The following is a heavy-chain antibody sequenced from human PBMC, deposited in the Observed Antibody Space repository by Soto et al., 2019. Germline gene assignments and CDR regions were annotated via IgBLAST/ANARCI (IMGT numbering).Heavy chain of an antibody. Sequence: EVQLVESGGGLVQPGGSLRLSCAASGFSFNTYEMNWVRQAPGKGLEWVSYISSSGSTIYYADSVKGRFTVSRDNGKNSLYLQMNSLRAEDTAVYYCSYGGSCDYWGQGTQVTVSS. CDR3: SYGGSCDY. CDR1: GFSFNTYE. D-gene: IGHD1-26*01. J-gene: IGHJ4*02. V-gene: IGHV3-48*03. CDR2: ISSSGSTI.